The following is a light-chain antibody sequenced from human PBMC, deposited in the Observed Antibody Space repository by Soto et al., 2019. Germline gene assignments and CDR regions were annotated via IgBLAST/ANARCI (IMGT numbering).Light chain of an antibody. J-gene: IGLJ3*02. Sequence: QAVVTQPPSVSGAPGQRVTISCTGSSSNIGAGYDVHWYQQLPGTAPKLLMYGNSNRPSGVPDRISGSKSGTSASLAITGLQAEDEADYYCQSYDSSLSGWVFGGGTKLTV. V-gene: IGLV1-40*01. CDR1: SSNIGAGYD. CDR2: GNS. CDR3: QSYDSSLSGWV.